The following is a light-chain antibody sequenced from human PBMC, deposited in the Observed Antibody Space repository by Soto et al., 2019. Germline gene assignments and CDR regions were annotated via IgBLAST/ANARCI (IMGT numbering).Light chain of an antibody. Sequence: DIQMTQSPSSLSASVGDRVTITCRASQGIRNDLGWYQQKPGKAPKLLIYKASTLKSGVPSRFSGSGAGTEFFLAINSLQPEDFGTYFCQQYDLYWTFGQGTKVDI. V-gene: IGKV1-17*01. CDR1: QGIRND. CDR2: KAS. CDR3: QQYDLYWT. J-gene: IGKJ1*01.